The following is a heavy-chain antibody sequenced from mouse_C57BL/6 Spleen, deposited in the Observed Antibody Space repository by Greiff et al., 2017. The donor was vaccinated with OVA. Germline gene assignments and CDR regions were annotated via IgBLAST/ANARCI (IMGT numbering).Heavy chain of an antibody. CDR3: ARVGTYSPWYFDV. D-gene: IGHD2-12*01. Sequence: QVHVKQSGAELAKPGASVKLSCKASGYTFTSYWMHWVKQRPGQGLEWIGYINPSSGYTKYNQKFKDKATLTADKSSSTAYMQLSSLTYEDSAVYYCARVGTYSPWYFDVWGTGTTVTVSS. V-gene: IGHV1-7*01. CDR2: INPSSGYT. J-gene: IGHJ1*03. CDR1: GYTFTSYW.